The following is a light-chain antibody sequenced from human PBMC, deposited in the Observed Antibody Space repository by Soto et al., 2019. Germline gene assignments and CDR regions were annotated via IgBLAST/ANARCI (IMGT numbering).Light chain of an antibody. CDR1: QVIISY. V-gene: IGKV1-9*01. J-gene: IGKJ5*01. CDR2: AAS. Sequence: DIQLTQSPSFLSASVGDRVTITCRASQVIISYLAWYQQKPGKAPKLLIYAASTFQSGVPSRFSGSGSGTEVNLTISSLQPEDFATYHCQQLNSYPITFGQGTRLEIK. CDR3: QQLNSYPIT.